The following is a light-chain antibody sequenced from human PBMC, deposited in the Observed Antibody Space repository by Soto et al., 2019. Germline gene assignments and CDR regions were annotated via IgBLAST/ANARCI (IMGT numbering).Light chain of an antibody. CDR1: SSDVGGYNY. CDR2: EVS. V-gene: IGLV2-8*01. CDR3: SSYAGSNLWV. Sequence: QSVLTQPPSASGYPGQSVTISCTGTSSDVGGYNYVSWYQQHPGKAPKLMIYEVSKRPSGVPDRFSGSKSGNTASLTVSGLQAEDEADYYCSSYAGSNLWVFGGGTKLTVL. J-gene: IGLJ3*02.